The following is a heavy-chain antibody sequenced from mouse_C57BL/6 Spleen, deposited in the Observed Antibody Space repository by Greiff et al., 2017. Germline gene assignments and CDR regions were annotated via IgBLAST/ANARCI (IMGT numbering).Heavy chain of an antibody. CDR1: GFSFNTYA. V-gene: IGHV10-1*01. CDR2: IRSKSNNYAT. CDR3: VRGGERYGYFDV. J-gene: IGHJ1*03. Sequence: EVKLMESGGGLVQPKGSLKLSCAASGFSFNTYAMNWVRQAPGKGLEWVARIRSKSNNYATYYADSVKERFTISRDDSESMLYLQMNNLKTEDTAMYYCVRGGERYGYFDVWGTGTTVTVAS.